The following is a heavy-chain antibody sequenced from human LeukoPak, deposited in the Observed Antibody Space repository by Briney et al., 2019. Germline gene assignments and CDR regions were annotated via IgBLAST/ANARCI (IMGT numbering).Heavy chain of an antibody. CDR1: GFTFSSYA. Sequence: GGSLRLSCAASGFTFSSYAMSWVRQAPGKGLEWVSAISGSGGSTYYADSVEGRFTISRDNSKNTLYLQMNSLRAEDTAVYYCAKLTTVTTLLDYWGQGTLVTVSS. CDR2: ISGSGGST. J-gene: IGHJ4*02. CDR3: AKLTTVTTLLDY. D-gene: IGHD4-17*01. V-gene: IGHV3-23*01.